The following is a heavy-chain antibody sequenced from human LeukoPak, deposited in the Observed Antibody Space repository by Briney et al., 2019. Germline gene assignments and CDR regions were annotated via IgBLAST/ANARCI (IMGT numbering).Heavy chain of an antibody. CDR2: ISSSGSTI. Sequence: GGSLRLSCAASGFTFSSYEMNWVRQAPGKGLEWVSYISSSGSTIYYADSVKGRFTISRDNSKNTLYLQMNSLRAEDTAVYYCAKDGLGYSDYYYYYMDVWGKGTTVTVSS. CDR3: AKDGLGYSDYYYYYMDV. CDR1: GFTFSSYE. J-gene: IGHJ6*03. V-gene: IGHV3-48*03. D-gene: IGHD3-22*01.